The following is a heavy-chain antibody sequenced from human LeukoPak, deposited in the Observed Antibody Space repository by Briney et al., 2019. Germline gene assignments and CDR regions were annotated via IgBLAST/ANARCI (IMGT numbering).Heavy chain of an antibody. CDR1: GFTFSSYW. J-gene: IGHJ5*02. CDR3: ARDQSSGWYPHWSDP. V-gene: IGHV3-74*01. Sequence: GGSLRLSCAASGFTFSSYWMHWVRQAPGKGLVWVSRINSDGSSTSYADSVKGRFTISRDNAKNTLYLQMNSLRAEDTAVYYCARDQSSGWYPHWSDPWGQGTLVTVSS. D-gene: IGHD6-19*01. CDR2: INSDGSST.